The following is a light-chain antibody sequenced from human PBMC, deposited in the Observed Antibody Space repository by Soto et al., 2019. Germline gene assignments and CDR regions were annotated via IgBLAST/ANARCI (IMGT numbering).Light chain of an antibody. CDR2: DAS. V-gene: IGKV3-15*01. Sequence: EIVMTQSPATLSVSPGEGATLSCRPSQSVDKDLAWYRQKPGQAPSLLVYDASTRATGVPARFSGSGSGTEFTLTITSLQSEDSAFYYCQQYNKWPITFGQGTRLEIK. CDR1: QSVDKD. J-gene: IGKJ5*01. CDR3: QQYNKWPIT.